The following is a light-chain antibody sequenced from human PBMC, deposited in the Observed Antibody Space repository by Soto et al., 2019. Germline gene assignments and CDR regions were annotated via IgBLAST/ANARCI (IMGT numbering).Light chain of an antibody. CDR2: KNN. V-gene: IGLV1-47*01. J-gene: IGLJ3*02. CDR1: SSNIGNNN. Sequence: QSVLTQPPSASGTPGQRVTISCSGSSSNIGNNNVYWYQQLPGTAPKRLIYKNNQRPSGVPDRFFGSKSGTSASLAISGLRSEDEADYSCAAWDDRLSGWVFGGGTKLTVL. CDR3: AAWDDRLSGWV.